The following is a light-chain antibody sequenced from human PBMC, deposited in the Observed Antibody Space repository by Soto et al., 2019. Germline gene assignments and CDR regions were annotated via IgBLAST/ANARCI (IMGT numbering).Light chain of an antibody. CDR1: QSLNSY. Sequence: EIVLTQSPATLSLSPGERATLSCRASQSLNSYLAWFQQKPAQAPRLLIFDASNRATGIPARFSGSGSGTDFTLTISSLEPEDFAVYYWQQRRDWPLTFGGGTKVEIK. V-gene: IGKV3-11*01. CDR2: DAS. CDR3: QQRRDWPLT. J-gene: IGKJ4*01.